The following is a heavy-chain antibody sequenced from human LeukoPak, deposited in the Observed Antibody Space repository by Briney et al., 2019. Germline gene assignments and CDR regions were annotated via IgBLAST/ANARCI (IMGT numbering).Heavy chain of an antibody. CDR1: GGSISGYY. CDR2: IYYSGST. Sequence: PSETLSLTCTVSGGSISGYYWNWIRQPPGKGLEWIGSIYYSGSTYYNPSLKSRVTISVDTSKNQFSLKLSSVTAADTAVYYCARHYGPIFGVVTNNWFDPWGQGTLVTVSS. CDR3: ARHYGPIFGVVTNNWFDP. J-gene: IGHJ5*02. D-gene: IGHD3-3*01. V-gene: IGHV4-39*01.